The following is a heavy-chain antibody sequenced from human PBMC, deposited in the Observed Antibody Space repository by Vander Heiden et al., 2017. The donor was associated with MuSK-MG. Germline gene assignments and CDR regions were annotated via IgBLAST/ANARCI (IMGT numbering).Heavy chain of an antibody. J-gene: IGHJ4*02. Sequence: VQLVESGGGLVQHGGSLRLSCAASGFSFSNYYMNWFRQAPGKGLEWVSYISNSSNTIYYADSVKGRFTVSRDNAKNSLYLQMNSLRAEDTAVYYCARSLYWGQGTLVTVSS. CDR3: ARSLY. CDR2: ISNSSNTI. V-gene: IGHV3-48*01. CDR1: GFSFSNYY.